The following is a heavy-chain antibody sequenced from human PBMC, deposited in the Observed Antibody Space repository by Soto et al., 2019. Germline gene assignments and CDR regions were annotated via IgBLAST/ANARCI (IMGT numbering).Heavy chain of an antibody. V-gene: IGHV1-69*01. Sequence: QVQLVQSGAEVKKPGSSVKVSCKASGGTFSSYAISWVRQAPGQGLEWMGGIIPIFGTANYAQKFQGRVTSTVHEYTRTASMELRSLRSEDTAVYYCASAKAAAGGNYYYYYCMDVWGQGTTVTVAS. CDR2: IIPIFGTA. CDR3: ASAKAAAGGNYYYYYCMDV. CDR1: GGTFSSYA. J-gene: IGHJ6*02. D-gene: IGHD6-13*01.